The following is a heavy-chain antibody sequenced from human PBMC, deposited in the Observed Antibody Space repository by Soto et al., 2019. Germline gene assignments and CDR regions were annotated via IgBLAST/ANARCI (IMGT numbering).Heavy chain of an antibody. Sequence: SETLSLTCTVSGGSISSYYWSWIRQPAGKGLEWIGRIYTSGSTNYNPSLKSRVTMSVDTSKNQFSLKPSSVTAADTAVYYGARLHITGTESSSFPWFDPWGQGTRVTVSS. D-gene: IGHD1-20*01. CDR2: IYTSGST. CDR1: GGSISSYY. V-gene: IGHV4-4*07. J-gene: IGHJ5*02. CDR3: ARLHITGTESSSFPWFDP.